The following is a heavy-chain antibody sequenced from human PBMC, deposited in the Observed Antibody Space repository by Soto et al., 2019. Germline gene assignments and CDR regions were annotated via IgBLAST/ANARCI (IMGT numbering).Heavy chain of an antibody. CDR2: VSYDGSNK. Sequence: GGSLRLSCAASGFTFSRYGMHWVRQAPAKGVEWVTFVSYDGSNKYYADSVKGRFTISRDTPKNTVYLQMNGLRVEDTAVYYCAKNPLDYWGQGTLVTVSS. CDR1: GFTFSRYG. CDR3: AKNPLDY. V-gene: IGHV3-30*18. J-gene: IGHJ4*02.